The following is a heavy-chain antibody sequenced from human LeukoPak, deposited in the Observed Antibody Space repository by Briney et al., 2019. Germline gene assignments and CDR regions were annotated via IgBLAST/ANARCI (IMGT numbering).Heavy chain of an antibody. V-gene: IGHV4-4*07. Sequence: SETLSLTCTVSGGSISSYYWSWIRQPAGKGLEWIGRIYTSGSTNYNPSLKSRVTISVDKPKNQFSPKLSSVTAADTAVYYCARGGYSYGPRPSYYYYMDVWGKGTTVTVSS. J-gene: IGHJ6*03. CDR2: IYTSGST. CDR3: ARGGYSYGPRPSYYYYMDV. D-gene: IGHD5-18*01. CDR1: GGSISSYY.